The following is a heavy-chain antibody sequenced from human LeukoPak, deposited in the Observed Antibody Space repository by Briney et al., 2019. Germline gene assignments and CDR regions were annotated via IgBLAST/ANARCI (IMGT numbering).Heavy chain of an antibody. V-gene: IGHV1-2*06. Sequence: GASVKVSCKASGYTFNGCYMQWVRQAPGQGLEWLGRISPNSGGTESPQKFQGRITMTINTSTRTAYMELSSLRFDDTAVYYCARDRRGYGGYDMNWGQGTLVTVSS. CDR1: GYTFNGCY. CDR2: ISPNSGGT. CDR3: ARDRRGYGGYDMN. J-gene: IGHJ4*02. D-gene: IGHD5-12*01.